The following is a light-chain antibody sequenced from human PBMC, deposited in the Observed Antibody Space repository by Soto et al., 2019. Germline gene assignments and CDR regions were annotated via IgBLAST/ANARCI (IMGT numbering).Light chain of an antibody. V-gene: IGKV3-15*01. CDR3: QQYNNWPPWT. J-gene: IGKJ1*01. Sequence: IVMTQYPPTLSVSPGERAPLSCRAIQSIASNLAWYHQKPGQAPRLLIYAASTRGTGIPARFSGSGSGTKCTRIIRILQSEDFAVFSCQQYNNWPPWTFGQGTKVEIK. CDR2: AAS. CDR1: QSIASN.